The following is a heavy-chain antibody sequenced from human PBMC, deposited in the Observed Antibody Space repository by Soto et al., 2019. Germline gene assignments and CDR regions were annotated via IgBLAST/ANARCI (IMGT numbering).Heavy chain of an antibody. Sequence: PGGSLRLSCSASGFTFSDYPMSWVRQAPRKGLEWVSAISSSGGSTYYADSVKGRFTFSRDNSKNTLYLQMNSLRAEDTAVYYCAKPYSDNRFAHFDHWGQGTLLTVSS. J-gene: IGHJ4*02. D-gene: IGHD1-26*01. V-gene: IGHV3-23*01. CDR3: AKPYSDNRFAHFDH. CDR1: GFTFSDYP. CDR2: ISSSGGST.